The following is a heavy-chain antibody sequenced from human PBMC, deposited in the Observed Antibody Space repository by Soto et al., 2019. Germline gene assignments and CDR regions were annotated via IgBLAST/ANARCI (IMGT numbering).Heavy chain of an antibody. D-gene: IGHD2-15*01. Sequence: QITLKESGPTLVKPTQTLTLTCTFSGFSLSTTGVGVGWIRQPPGKALEWLALIYWDDDKRYSPSLKSRLTITQDTSKNTLVLTKTNMDPVDTATYFCAHWFGCSRGISYSPDSYGLDVWGQGTTVTVSS. CDR2: IYWDDDK. V-gene: IGHV2-5*02. CDR3: AHWFGCSRGISYSPDSYGLDV. J-gene: IGHJ6*02. CDR1: GFSLSTTGVG.